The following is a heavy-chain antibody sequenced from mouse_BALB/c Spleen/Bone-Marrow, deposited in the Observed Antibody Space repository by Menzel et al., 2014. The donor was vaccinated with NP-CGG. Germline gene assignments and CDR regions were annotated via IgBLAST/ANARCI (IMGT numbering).Heavy chain of an antibody. CDR2: INHNGGKT. D-gene: IGHD2-1*01. J-gene: IGHJ4*01. CDR1: GFIFSNYG. CDR3: ARHRHGNAVSYYVMDY. V-gene: IGHV5-6-3*01. Sequence: EVKVVASGGGFVQPGGSLKLSCAAYGFIFSNYGLSWVRQTPAKGLGLVATINHNGGKTYSTDSVKGRFTISRDNAKNSLYLQMSSLKSEETAMYYCARHRHGNAVSYYVMDYWGQGTSVTVSA.